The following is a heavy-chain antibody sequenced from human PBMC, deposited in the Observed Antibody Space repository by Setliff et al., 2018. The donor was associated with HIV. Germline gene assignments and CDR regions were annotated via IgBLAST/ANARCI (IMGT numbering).Heavy chain of an antibody. CDR3: AKDLKTKYCVGGACYPLDS. CDR2: IWYDGSNK. CDR1: GFTFSFFG. V-gene: IGHV3-33*06. Sequence: GGPLRLSCTASGFTFSFFGMHWVRQAPGKGLEWVAAIWYDGSNKYYADSVKGRFTISRDNSKNTLYLEMNSLRAEDTAVYYCAKDLKTKYCVGGACYPLDSWGQGILVTVSS. J-gene: IGHJ4*02. D-gene: IGHD2-8*02.